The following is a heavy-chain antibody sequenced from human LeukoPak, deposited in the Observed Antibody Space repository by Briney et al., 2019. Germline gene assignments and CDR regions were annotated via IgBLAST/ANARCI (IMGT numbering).Heavy chain of an antibody. D-gene: IGHD3-10*01. CDR1: GFTFSSYS. CDR3: ARDQGGSGGN. Sequence: PGGSLRLSCAASGFTFSSYSMHWVRQAPWKGLEWVSSISSSGTYIYHADSVKGRFTISRDNAKNSVRLQMNSLRAEDTAVYYCARDQGGSGGNWGQGTLVTVPS. V-gene: IGHV3-21*01. CDR2: ISSSGTYI. J-gene: IGHJ4*02.